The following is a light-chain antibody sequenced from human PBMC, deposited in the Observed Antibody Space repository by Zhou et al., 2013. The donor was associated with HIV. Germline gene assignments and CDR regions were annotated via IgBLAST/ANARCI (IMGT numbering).Light chain of an antibody. J-gene: IGKJ3*01. CDR2: AAS. Sequence: DIQLTQSPSFLSASVGDRVTITCRASQGISNYLAWYQQKPGKAPKLLIYAASTLQSGVPSRFSGSGSGTYFTLTISSLQPEDFATYYCQQTYSTPGFSFGPGTRVDLK. CDR3: QQTYSTPGFS. V-gene: IGKV1-9*01. CDR1: QGISNY.